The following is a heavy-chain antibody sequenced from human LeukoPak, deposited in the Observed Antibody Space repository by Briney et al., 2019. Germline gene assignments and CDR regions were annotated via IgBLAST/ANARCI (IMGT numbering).Heavy chain of an antibody. V-gene: IGHV1-2*02. CDR3: ARGPRGYSYGLLIAYDY. Sequence: ASVKVSCRASGYTFTGYYMHWVRQAPGQGLEWMGWINPNSGGTNYAQKFQGRVTMTRDTSISTAHMELSRLRSDDTAVYYCARGPRGYSYGLLIAYDYWGQGTLVTVSS. CDR1: GYTFTGYY. J-gene: IGHJ4*02. D-gene: IGHD5-18*01. CDR2: INPNSGGT.